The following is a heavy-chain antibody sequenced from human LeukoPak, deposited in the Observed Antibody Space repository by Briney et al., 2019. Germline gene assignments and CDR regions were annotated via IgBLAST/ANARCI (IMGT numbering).Heavy chain of an antibody. Sequence: QPGRSLRLSCAASGFTFDDYAMHWVRQAPGKGLEWVSGISWNSGSIGYADSVKGRFTISRDNAKNSLYLQMNSLRAEDTALYYCAKDTGYYYDSSNYWVWGQGTLVTVSS. V-gene: IGHV3-9*01. CDR2: ISWNSGSI. J-gene: IGHJ4*02. CDR1: GFTFDDYA. CDR3: AKDTGYYYDSSNYWV. D-gene: IGHD3-22*01.